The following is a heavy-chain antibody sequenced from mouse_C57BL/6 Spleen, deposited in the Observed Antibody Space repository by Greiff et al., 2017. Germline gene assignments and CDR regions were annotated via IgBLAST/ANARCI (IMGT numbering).Heavy chain of an antibody. CDR1: GYTLTDYN. V-gene: IGHV1-18*01. J-gene: IGHJ4*01. Sequence: EVQLVESGPELVKPGASVKIPCKASGYTLTDYNMDWVKQSHGKSLEWIGDINPNNGGTIYNQKFKGKATLTVDKSSSTAYMELRSLTSEDTAVYYCARWDYGNFYAMDYWGQGTSVTVSS. D-gene: IGHD2-1*01. CDR2: INPNNGGT. CDR3: ARWDYGNFYAMDY.